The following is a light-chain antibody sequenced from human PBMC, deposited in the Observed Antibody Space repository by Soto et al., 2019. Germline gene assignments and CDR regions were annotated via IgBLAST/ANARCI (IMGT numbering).Light chain of an antibody. CDR1: QSVSSNY. CDR3: QQYGSSPLT. CDR2: CAS. V-gene: IGKV3-20*01. J-gene: IGKJ4*01. Sequence: EIVLTQSPGTLSLSPGERATLSCRASQSVSSNYLAWYQVKPGQAPRLLIYCASSRATGIPDRFSGSGSGTDXXXXISXXEPEDFAVYYCQQYGSSPLTFGGGTKVEIK.